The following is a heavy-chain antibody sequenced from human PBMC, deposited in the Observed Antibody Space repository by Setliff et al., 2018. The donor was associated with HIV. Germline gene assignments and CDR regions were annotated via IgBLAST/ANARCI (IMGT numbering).Heavy chain of an antibody. CDR2: INHSGST. D-gene: IGHD6-13*01. Sequence: PSETLSLTCAVYGGSFSGYDWSWIRQPPGKGLEWIGEINHSGSTNYNPSLKSRVTISVDTSQNQFSLRLTSVTAADTAVYFCARGRGSSSSWPIDYWGQGTLVTVSS. CDR1: GGSFSGYD. CDR3: ARGRGSSSSWPIDY. V-gene: IGHV4-34*01. J-gene: IGHJ4*02.